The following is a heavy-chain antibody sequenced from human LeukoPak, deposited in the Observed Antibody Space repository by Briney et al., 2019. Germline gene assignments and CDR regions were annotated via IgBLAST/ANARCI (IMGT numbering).Heavy chain of an antibody. CDR1: GGSFSGYY. D-gene: IGHD2-15*01. J-gene: IGHJ5*02. Sequence: SETLSLTCAVYGGSFSGYYWSWIRQPPGKWLEWIGEINHSGSTNYNPSLQSRVTISADTSKNQFSLNLRSVIAADTAVYYCTRGLRLGYCSGGSCYYWFDPWGQGTRVTVSS. CDR2: INHSGST. CDR3: TRGLRLGYCSGGSCYYWFDP. V-gene: IGHV4-34*01.